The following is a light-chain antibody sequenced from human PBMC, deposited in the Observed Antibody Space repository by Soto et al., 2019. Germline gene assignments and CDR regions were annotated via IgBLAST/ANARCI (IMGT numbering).Light chain of an antibody. J-gene: IGLJ2*01. V-gene: IGLV6-57*04. Sequence: NFMLTQPHSVSESPGKTVTISCTRSSGSIGSNSVQWYQQRQGSAPTTVIYEDDQRPSGVPNRFSGSIDSSSNSASLTISGLQTEDEADYYCQSYDTNTVLFGGGTKLTVL. CDR2: EDD. CDR1: SGSIGSNS. CDR3: QSYDTNTVL.